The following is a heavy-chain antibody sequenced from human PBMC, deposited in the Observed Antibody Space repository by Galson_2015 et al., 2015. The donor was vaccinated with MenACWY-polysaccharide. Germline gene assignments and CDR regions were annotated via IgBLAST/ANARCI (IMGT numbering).Heavy chain of an antibody. CDR2: ISAYNGDL. V-gene: IGHV1-18*01. Sequence: SVKVSCKASGYTFTTYGISWVRQAPGQGLEWLGWISAYNGDLNYAQKLEDRVTMTTDSSTSTAYMELRSLRSDDTAVYYCARMASGRGRPGEVVISNCFDYWGQGTLVTVSS. CDR3: ARMASGRGRPGEVVISNCFDY. D-gene: IGHD3-22*01. J-gene: IGHJ4*02. CDR1: GYTFTTYG.